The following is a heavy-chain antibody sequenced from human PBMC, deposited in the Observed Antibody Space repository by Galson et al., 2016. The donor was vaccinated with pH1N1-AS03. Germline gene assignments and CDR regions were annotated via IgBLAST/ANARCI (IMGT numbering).Heavy chain of an antibody. D-gene: IGHD6-13*01. J-gene: IGHJ4*02. V-gene: IGHV1-69*13. CDR3: AREGATADPDDS. CDR2: IIPIFGTA. Sequence: SVKVSCKASGGTFSSYAISWVRQAPGQGLEWMGGIIPIFGTANYAQKFQGRVTITADESTSTAYMELSSLRSEDTAVYYCAREGATADPDDSWGQGTLVTVSS. CDR1: GGTFSSYA.